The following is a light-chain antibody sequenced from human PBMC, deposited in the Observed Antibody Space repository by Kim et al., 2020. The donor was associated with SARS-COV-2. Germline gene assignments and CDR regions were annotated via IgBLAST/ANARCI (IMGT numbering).Light chain of an antibody. CDR1: SLRSYY. V-gene: IGLV3-19*01. CDR3: NSRDSSGNR. J-gene: IGLJ2*01. Sequence: SSELTQDPAVSVALGQTVRITCQGDSLRSYYASWYQQKPGQAPVLVIYGKNNRPSGIPDRFSGSSSGNTASLTITGAQAEDEADYYCNSRDSSGNRVGGG. CDR2: GKN.